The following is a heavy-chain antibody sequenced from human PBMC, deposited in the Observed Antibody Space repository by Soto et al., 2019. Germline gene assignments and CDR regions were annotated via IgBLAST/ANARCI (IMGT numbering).Heavy chain of an antibody. CDR2: ISSSSSHI. V-gene: IGHV3-21*01. D-gene: IGHD2-2*02. J-gene: IGHJ6*02. CDR1: GFTFSSYS. Sequence: GGSLRLSCAASGFTFSSYSMNWVRQAPGKGLEWVSSISSSSSHIYYADSVKGRFTISRDNAKNSLYLQMNSLRAEDTAVYYCASPRGYCSSTSCYTGYYYGMDVWGQGTTVTVSS. CDR3: ASPRGYCSSTSCYTGYYYGMDV.